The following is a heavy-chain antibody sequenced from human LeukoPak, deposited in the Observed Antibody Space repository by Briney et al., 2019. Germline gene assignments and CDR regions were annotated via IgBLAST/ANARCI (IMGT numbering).Heavy chain of an antibody. Sequence: PSETLSLTCTVSGGSVSDYYWSWIRQSPGKGLEWIGYIYYTGSTSYNPSLRSRVTMSADTSKNQFSLKLSSVTAADTAVYFCARVASSGWYFTRAKYYFDYWGQGTLVTVSS. CDR1: GGSVSDYY. V-gene: IGHV4-59*02. CDR2: IYYTGST. J-gene: IGHJ4*02. D-gene: IGHD6-19*01. CDR3: ARVASSGWYFTRAKYYFDY.